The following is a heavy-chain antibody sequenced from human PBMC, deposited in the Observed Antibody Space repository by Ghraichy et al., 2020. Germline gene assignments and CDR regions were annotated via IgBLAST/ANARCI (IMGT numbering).Heavy chain of an antibody. V-gene: IGHV1-3*01. Sequence: ASVKVSCKASGYTFTSYAMHWVRQAPGQRLEWMGWINAGNGNTKYSQKFQGRVTITRDTSASTAYMELSSLRSEDTAVYYCARDGAIWSGYYFLVGKLSYYGMDVWGQGTTVTVSS. CDR3: ARDGAIWSGYYFLVGKLSYYGMDV. J-gene: IGHJ6*02. D-gene: IGHD3-3*01. CDR1: GYTFTSYA. CDR2: INAGNGNT.